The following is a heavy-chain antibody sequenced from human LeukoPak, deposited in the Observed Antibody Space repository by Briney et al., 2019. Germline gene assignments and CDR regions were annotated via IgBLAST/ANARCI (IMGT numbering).Heavy chain of an antibody. Sequence: SETLSLTCTVSGGSISSGSYYWSWIRQPAGKGLEWIGRIYTSGSTNYNPSLESRVTISIPTFKNQFSLKLRSVTAADTAVYYCASSNYVSYYYYYMDVWGKGTTVTVSS. CDR2: IYTSGST. CDR3: ASSNYVSYYYYYMDV. CDR1: GGSISSGSYY. V-gene: IGHV4-61*02. J-gene: IGHJ6*03. D-gene: IGHD4-11*01.